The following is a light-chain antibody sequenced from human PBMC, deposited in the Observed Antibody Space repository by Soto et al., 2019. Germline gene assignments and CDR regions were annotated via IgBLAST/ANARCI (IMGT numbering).Light chain of an antibody. CDR3: GAWDDSLSAV. CDR1: NSNIGNNY. Sequence: QSVLTQPPSVSAAPGQKVTISCSGSNSNIGNNYVSWYQQLPGTAPKLLIYDNNKRPSGIPDRFSGSKSGTSATLGNTGLQTGDEADYYCGAWDDSLSAVFGGGTKVTV. J-gene: IGLJ2*01. V-gene: IGLV1-51*01. CDR2: DNN.